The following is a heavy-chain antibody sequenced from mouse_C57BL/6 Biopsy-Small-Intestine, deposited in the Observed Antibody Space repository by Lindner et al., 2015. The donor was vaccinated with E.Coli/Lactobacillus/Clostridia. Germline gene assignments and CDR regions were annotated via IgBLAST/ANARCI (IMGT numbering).Heavy chain of an antibody. CDR1: GYTFTSYA. D-gene: IGHD2-12*01. J-gene: IGHJ1*01. CDR3: ARDATPLGHRDDYDSYYYYYSMDV. V-gene: IGHV9-3*02. CDR2: INSNTGNP. Sequence: VKVSCKTSGYTFTSYAMNWVRQAPGQGLEWMGWINSNTGNPTYAQGFTGRFVFSLDTSVSTAYLQISSLKAEDTAVYYCARDATPLGHRDDYDSYYYYYSMDVWGQGTTVTVSS.